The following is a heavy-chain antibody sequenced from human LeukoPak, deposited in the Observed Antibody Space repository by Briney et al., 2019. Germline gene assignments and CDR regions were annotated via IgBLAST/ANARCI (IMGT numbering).Heavy chain of an antibody. J-gene: IGHJ6*01. D-gene: IGHD3-3*01. CDR2: MNLNRWNT. CDR3: ARAYTHDFWSGYSSYYHGMEV. Sequence: GASVNVSCKASGYTFTSYYINWVGQAAGQGLDGVGWMNLNRWNTGHEQQFQGRVTMTRNTSLSPDYMELSSLSSEDPALYYCARAYTHDFWSGYSSYYHGMEVWGQGTTVSLPS. V-gene: IGHV1-8*01. CDR1: GYTFTSYY.